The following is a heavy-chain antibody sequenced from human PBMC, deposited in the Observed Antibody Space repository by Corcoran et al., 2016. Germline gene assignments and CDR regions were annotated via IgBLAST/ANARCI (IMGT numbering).Heavy chain of an antibody. CDR3: AKAGAPYGPTLNYCDY. CDR2: ISYDGSNK. Sequence: QVQLVESGGGVVQPGRSLRLSCAASGFTFSSYGMHWVRQAPGKGLEWVAVISYDGSNKYYADSVKGRFTISRDNSKNTRYLQMNSLRAEDTAVYYCAKAGAPYGPTLNYCDYWGQGTLVTVSS. J-gene: IGHJ4*02. V-gene: IGHV3-30*18. D-gene: IGHD4-17*01. CDR1: GFTFSSYG.